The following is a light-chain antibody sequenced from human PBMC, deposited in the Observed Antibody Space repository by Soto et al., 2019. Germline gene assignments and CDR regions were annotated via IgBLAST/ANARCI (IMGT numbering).Light chain of an antibody. V-gene: IGLV2-11*01. CDR1: SSDVGGYNY. CDR3: CSSAGSSLV. J-gene: IGLJ2*01. Sequence: QSALTQPRSVSGSPGQSVTISCTGTSSDVGGYNYVSWYQQHPGKAPKLMIYDVSKRPSGVPDRFSGSKSGNTASLTISGLQAEDEADYYCCSSAGSSLVFGGGTKLTVL. CDR2: DVS.